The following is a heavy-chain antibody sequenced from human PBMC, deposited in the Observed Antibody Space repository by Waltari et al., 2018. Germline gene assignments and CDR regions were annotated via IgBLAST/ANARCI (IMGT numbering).Heavy chain of an antibody. Sequence: VQLQESGPGLVKPSETLSLRCNVSGDSIRSHFWSWIRQAPGKGLELIGHLYFSGTKDYNPSLKSRVAISIDTSKKHFSLNLRSVTAADTAIYYCARLPRGSVIIGAFDIWGQGTQVTVSS. CDR1: GDSIRSHF. CDR3: ARLPRGSVIIGAFDI. D-gene: IGHD3-22*01. J-gene: IGHJ3*02. V-gene: IGHV4-59*11. CDR2: LYFSGTK.